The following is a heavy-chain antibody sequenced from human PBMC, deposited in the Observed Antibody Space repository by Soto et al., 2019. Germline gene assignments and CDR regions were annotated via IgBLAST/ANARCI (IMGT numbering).Heavy chain of an antibody. CDR3: ARNLMDYDILTGYYRAYYFDY. CDR2: INAVNGNT. J-gene: IGHJ4*02. V-gene: IGHV1-3*01. D-gene: IGHD3-9*01. Sequence: ASVKVSRKASGYAFTCYVMHWVRQAPRQRLEWIGWINAVNGNTKYSQKFQGRVTITRDTSASTAYMELSSLRSEGTAVYYCARNLMDYDILTGYYRAYYFDYWGQGTLVTVSS. CDR1: GYAFTCYV.